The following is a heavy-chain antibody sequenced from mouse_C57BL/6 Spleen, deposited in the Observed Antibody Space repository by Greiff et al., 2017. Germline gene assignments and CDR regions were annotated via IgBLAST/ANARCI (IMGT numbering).Heavy chain of an antibody. V-gene: IGHV1-53*01. J-gene: IGHJ4*01. Sequence: VKLQQPGTELVKPGASVKLSCKASGYTFTSYWMHWVKQRPGQGLEWIGNINPSNGGTNYNEKFKSKATLTVDKSSSTAYMQLSSLTSEDSAVYYCAREGLRRPPYYAMDYWGQGTSVTVSS. D-gene: IGHD2-4*01. CDR1: GYTFTSYW. CDR2: INPSNGGT. CDR3: AREGLRRPPYYAMDY.